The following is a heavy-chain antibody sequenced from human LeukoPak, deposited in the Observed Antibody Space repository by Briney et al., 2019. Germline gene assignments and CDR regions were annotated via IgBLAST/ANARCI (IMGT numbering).Heavy chain of an antibody. D-gene: IGHD3-22*01. J-gene: IGHJ4*02. CDR1: GFTVSSNY. CDR2: IYSGGST. V-gene: IGHV3-66*01. CDR3: ARVGYYYDSSGTY. Sequence: GGSLRLSCAASGFTVSSNYMSWVHQAPGKGLEWVSVIYSGGSTYYADSVKGRFTISRDNSKNTLYLQMNSLRAEDTAVYYCARVGYYYDSSGTYWGQGTLVTVSS.